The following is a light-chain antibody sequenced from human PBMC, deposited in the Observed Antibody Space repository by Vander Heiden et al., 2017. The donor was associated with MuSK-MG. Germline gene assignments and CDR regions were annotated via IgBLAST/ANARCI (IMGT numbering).Light chain of an antibody. V-gene: IGLV2-23*01. CDR1: SSDVGGYNH. J-gene: IGLJ1*01. CDR2: EAI. CDR3: CSYEGTAPSFV. Sequence: QSTLPQPASVSGSPVQSITISCTGTSSDVGGYNHVAWYQQHPGNAPNLIIYEAIKRPSGVADRFSGSKSGNTASLTISALQADDEADYYCCSYEGTAPSFVYGTGTKVTVL.